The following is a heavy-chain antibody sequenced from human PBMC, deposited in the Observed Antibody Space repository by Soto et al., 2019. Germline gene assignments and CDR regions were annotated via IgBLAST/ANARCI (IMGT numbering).Heavy chain of an antibody. CDR3: ARATGSEWLIAY. CDR2: TCYRSKWYN. D-gene: IGHD3-3*01. CDR1: GDSVSSNSAA. V-gene: IGHV6-1*01. Sequence: QTLSLTCAVSGDSVSSNSAAWIWIRQSPSRGLEWLGRTCYRSKWYNDYAVSVKSRITINPDTSKNQFSLQLNSVTPEYTAVYYCARATGSEWLIAYWGQGTLVTVSS. J-gene: IGHJ4*02.